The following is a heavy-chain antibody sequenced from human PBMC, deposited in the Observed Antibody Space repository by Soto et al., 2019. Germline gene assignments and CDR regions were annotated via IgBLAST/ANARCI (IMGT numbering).Heavy chain of an antibody. V-gene: IGHV3-23*01. D-gene: IGHD2-2*02. Sequence: AGGSLRLSCVASGFTFSTYAMSWVRQAPGRGLEWVSAISGSADGTYYADSVKGRFTISRDNSKKTLYLQLNSLRAEDTAVYYCTTPGGFTTSCYTVFDPRGQGTLVTVSS. J-gene: IGHJ5*02. CDR1: GFTFSTYA. CDR2: ISGSADGT. CDR3: TTPGGFTTSCYTVFDP.